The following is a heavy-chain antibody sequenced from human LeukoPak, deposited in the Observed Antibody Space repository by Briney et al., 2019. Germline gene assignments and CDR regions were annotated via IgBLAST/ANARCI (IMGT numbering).Heavy chain of an antibody. J-gene: IGHJ4*02. CDR3: ARSGSSSWYYFDY. D-gene: IGHD6-13*01. CDR1: GGSISGYY. Sequence: PSETLSLTCTVSGGSISGYYWTWIRQPPGKGLEWIGYIYYSGTTYYNPSLKSRVTISVDTSKNQFSLKLSSVTAADTAVYYCARSGSSSWYYFDYWGQGTLVTVSS. V-gene: IGHV4-59*08. CDR2: IYYSGTT.